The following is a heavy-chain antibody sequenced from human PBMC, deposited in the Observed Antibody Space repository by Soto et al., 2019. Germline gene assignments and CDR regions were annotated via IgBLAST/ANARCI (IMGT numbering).Heavy chain of an antibody. Sequence: VASVKVSCKASGYTFTSYDINWVRQAPGQGLEWVGWINPTSEYTAHAQKFQGRVTLTREISTATAYMELSSLTSEDTAVYFCDRQVHPGYSSDWGPGTQVTVSS. CDR1: GYTFTSYD. V-gene: IGHV1-8*01. D-gene: IGHD2-15*01. J-gene: IGHJ4*02. CDR3: DRQVHPGYSSD. CDR2: INPTSEYT.